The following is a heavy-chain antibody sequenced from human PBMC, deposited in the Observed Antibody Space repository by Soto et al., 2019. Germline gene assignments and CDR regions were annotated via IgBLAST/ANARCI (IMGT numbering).Heavy chain of an antibody. CDR2: MHHTQGT. CDR3: ARVPFVGYFDWLDP. J-gene: IGHJ5*02. V-gene: IGHV4-59*01. Sequence: LSLTCSVSGASIISYYWTWIRQPPGGGLEWIGYMHHTQGTNDNPSLRGRVHMSIDTSMNQFSLRLTSVTAADTAVYYCARVPFVGYFDWLDPWGHGTLVTVSS. CDR1: GASIISYY. D-gene: IGHD3-9*01.